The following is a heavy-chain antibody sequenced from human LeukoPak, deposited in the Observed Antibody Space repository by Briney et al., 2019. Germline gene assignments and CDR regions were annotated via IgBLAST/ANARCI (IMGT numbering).Heavy chain of an antibody. J-gene: IGHJ3*02. Sequence: GASVKVSCKASGFTFTSSAVQWVRQARGQRLEWIGWIVVGSGNTNYAQKFQERVTITRDMSTSTAYMELSSLRSEDTAVYYCAAEVIRDYAFDIWGQGTMVTVSS. D-gene: IGHD3-16*02. CDR1: GFTFTSSA. V-gene: IGHV1-58*01. CDR3: AAEVIRDYAFDI. CDR2: IVVGSGNT.